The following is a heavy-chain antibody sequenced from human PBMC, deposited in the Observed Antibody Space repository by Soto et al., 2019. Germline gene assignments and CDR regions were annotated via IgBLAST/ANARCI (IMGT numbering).Heavy chain of an antibody. CDR3: ASPAHWYYGMDV. V-gene: IGHV4-39*01. Sequence: LSLTCTVSGGSISSSSYYWGWIRQPPGKGLEWIGSIYYSGSTYYNPSLKSRVTISVDTSKNQFSLKLSSVTAADTAVYYCASPAHWYYGMDVWGQGTTVTVSS. CDR1: GGSISSSSYY. CDR2: IYYSGST. J-gene: IGHJ6*02. D-gene: IGHD2-15*01.